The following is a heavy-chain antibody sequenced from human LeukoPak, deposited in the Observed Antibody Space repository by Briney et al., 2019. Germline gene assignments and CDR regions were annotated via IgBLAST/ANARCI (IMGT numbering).Heavy chain of an antibody. J-gene: IGHJ4*02. CDR2: INPNSGGT. V-gene: IGHV1-2*02. CDR3: ARTVGATPLGDY. Sequence: ASVKVSCKASGYTFTGYYMHWVRQAPGQGLEWMGWINPNSGGTNYAQKFQGRVTMTTDTSTSTAYMELRSLRSDDTAVYYCARTVGATPLGDYWGQGTLVTVSS. D-gene: IGHD1-26*01. CDR1: GYTFTGYY.